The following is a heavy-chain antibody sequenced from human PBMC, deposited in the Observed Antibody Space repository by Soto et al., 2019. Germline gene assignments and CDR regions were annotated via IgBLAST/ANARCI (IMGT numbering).Heavy chain of an antibody. CDR1: GFTFSSYG. CDR2: ISYDGSNK. J-gene: IGHJ4*02. Sequence: GGSLRLSCAASGFTFSSYGMHWVRQAPGKGLEWVAVISYDGSNKYYADSVEGRFTISRDNSKNTLYLQMNSLRAEGTAVYYCAKDPKLGYCSGGSCYSSHAYYFDYWGQGTLVTVSS. D-gene: IGHD2-15*01. CDR3: AKDPKLGYCSGGSCYSSHAYYFDY. V-gene: IGHV3-30*18.